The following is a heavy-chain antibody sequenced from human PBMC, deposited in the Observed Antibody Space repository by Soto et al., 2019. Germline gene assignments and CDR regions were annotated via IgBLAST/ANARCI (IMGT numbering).Heavy chain of an antibody. CDR3: ARETQKLRFLEWPPDQFDY. J-gene: IGHJ4*02. CDR2: ISSSSSYI. D-gene: IGHD3-3*01. Sequence: PGGSLRLSCAASGFTFSSYSMNWVRQAPGKGLEWVSSISSSSSYIYYADSVKGRFTISRDNAKNSLYLQMNSLRAEDTAVYYCARETQKLRFLEWPPDQFDYWSQGTLVSVSS. V-gene: IGHV3-21*01. CDR1: GFTFSSYS.